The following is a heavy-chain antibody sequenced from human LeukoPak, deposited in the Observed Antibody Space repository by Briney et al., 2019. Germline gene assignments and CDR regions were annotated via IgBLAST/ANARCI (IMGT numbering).Heavy chain of an antibody. CDR2: ISGSGGST. J-gene: IGHJ5*02. V-gene: IGHV3-23*01. D-gene: IGHD6-19*01. CDR1: GFTFSSYA. Sequence: PGVSLRLSCATSGFTFSSYAMSWVRQAPGKGLEWVSAISGSGGSTYYADSVKGRVIISRDNSKNTLYLQMNSLRAEDTAIYYCAKGAGYSRGWLTWFDPWGQGTLVTVSS. CDR3: AKGAGYSRGWLTWFDP.